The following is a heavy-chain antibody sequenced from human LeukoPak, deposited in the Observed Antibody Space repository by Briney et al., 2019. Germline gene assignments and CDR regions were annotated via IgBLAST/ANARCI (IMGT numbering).Heavy chain of an antibody. Sequence: GGSLRLSCAASGFTFSNAWMTWVRQAPGKGLEWVSGIYSSGGNTYYADSVRGRFAISRDSSKNTLYLQMNSLRGDDTAVYYCVRGLRELPYWGQGTLVTVSS. D-gene: IGHD1-7*01. V-gene: IGHV3-23*01. CDR2: IYSSGGNT. J-gene: IGHJ4*02. CDR3: VRGLRELPY. CDR1: GFTFSNAW.